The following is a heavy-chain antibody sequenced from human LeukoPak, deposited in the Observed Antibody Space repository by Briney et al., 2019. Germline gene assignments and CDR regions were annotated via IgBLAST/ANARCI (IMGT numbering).Heavy chain of an antibody. Sequence: ASVKVSCKASGYTFTGYYMHWVRQAPGQGLEWMGWINPNSGGTNYAQKFQGRVTMTRDTSTSTVYMELSSLRSEDTAVYYCAREDNIVVVPAAMRNWFDPWGQGTLVTVSS. CDR3: AREDNIVVVPAAMRNWFDP. CDR2: INPNSGGT. J-gene: IGHJ5*02. CDR1: GYTFTGYY. D-gene: IGHD2-2*01. V-gene: IGHV1-2*02.